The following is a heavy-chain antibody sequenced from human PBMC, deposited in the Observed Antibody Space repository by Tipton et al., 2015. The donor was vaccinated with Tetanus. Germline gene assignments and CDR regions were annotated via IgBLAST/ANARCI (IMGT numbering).Heavy chain of an antibody. V-gene: IGHV4-39*01. Sequence: TLSLTCTVSRGSISSSYYWGWVRQPPGKGLEWIGTIYSGGSTYYNPSLKSRVTISVDTSKNQFSLKLSSVTAADTAVYYCARPPLGYCGGGNCFAWFDCWGQGALVTVSS. CDR3: ARPPLGYCGGGNCFAWFDC. CDR1: RGSISSSYY. CDR2: IYSGGST. J-gene: IGHJ4*02. D-gene: IGHD2-15*01.